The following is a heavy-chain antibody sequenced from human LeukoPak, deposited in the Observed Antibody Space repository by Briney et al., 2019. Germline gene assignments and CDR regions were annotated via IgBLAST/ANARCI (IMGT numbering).Heavy chain of an antibody. V-gene: IGHV3-21*04. CDR3: AKAEGYDILTGLDY. CDR2: ISSSSSYT. J-gene: IGHJ4*02. CDR1: GFTFSSYE. Sequence: GGSLRLSCAASGFTFSSYEMNWVRQAPGKGLEWVSCISSSSSYTNYADSVKGRFTISRDNAKNSLYLQMNSLRAEDTAVYYCAKAEGYDILTGLDYWGQGTLVTVSS. D-gene: IGHD3-9*01.